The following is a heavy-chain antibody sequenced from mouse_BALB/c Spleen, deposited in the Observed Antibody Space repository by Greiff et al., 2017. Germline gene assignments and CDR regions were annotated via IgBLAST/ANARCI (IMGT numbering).Heavy chain of an antibody. CDR2: ISYSGST. Sequence: EVKLVESGPGLVKPSQSLSLTCTVTGYSITSDYAWNWIRQFPGNKLEWMGYISYSGSTSYNPSLKSRISITRDTSKNQFFLQLNSVTTEDTATYYCAIRLYAMDYWGQGTSVTVSS. CDR1: GYSITSDYA. J-gene: IGHJ4*01. D-gene: IGHD2-12*01. V-gene: IGHV3-2*02. CDR3: AIRLYAMDY.